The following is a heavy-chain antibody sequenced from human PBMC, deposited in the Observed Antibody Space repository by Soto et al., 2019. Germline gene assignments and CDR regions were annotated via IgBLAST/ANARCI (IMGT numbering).Heavy chain of an antibody. D-gene: IGHD5-18*01. J-gene: IGHJ6*02. CDR1: GGSISSRSYY. CDR2: IYYSGSA. CDR3: ARVDTAMVNYYYYGRDV. V-gene: IGHV4-39*01. Sequence: PSETLSLTCTVSGGSISSRSYYWGWIHKPPGKGLEWIGSIYYSGSAYYNPSLKSRVTISVDTSKNQFSLKLSSVTAADTAVYYCARVDTAMVNYYYYGRDVWGQGTTVTVSS.